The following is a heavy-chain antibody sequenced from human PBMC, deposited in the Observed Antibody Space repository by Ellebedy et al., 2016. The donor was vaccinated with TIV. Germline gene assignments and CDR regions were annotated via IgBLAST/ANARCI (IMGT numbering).Heavy chain of an antibody. Sequence: MPSETLSLTCTVSGGSIRSYYWTWIRQPPGKGLEWIGYIYYSGSTTSHPSPNSRVTISVDTSKNQFSLKLSSVTAADTAVYYCARDGIFYGMDVWGQGTTVTVSS. CDR1: GGSIRSYY. CDR2: IYYSGST. V-gene: IGHV4-59*01. CDR3: ARDGIFYGMDV. D-gene: IGHD3-3*01. J-gene: IGHJ6*02.